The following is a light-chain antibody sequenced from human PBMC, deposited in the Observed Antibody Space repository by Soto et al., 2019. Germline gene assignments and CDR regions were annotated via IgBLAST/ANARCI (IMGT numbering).Light chain of an antibody. Sequence: QSALTQPSSVSGSPGQSITISCTGTMSDVGGYDYVSWYQQYPGKAPKLIIYVVDNRPSGVSDRFSGSKSGNTASLTISGLQAEDEADYYCSSYAGSSNVFGTGTKLTVL. CDR2: VVD. J-gene: IGLJ1*01. CDR3: SSYAGSSNV. CDR1: MSDVGGYDY. V-gene: IGLV2-14*01.